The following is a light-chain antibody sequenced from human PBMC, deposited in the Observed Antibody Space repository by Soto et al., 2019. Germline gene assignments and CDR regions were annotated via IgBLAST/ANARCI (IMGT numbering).Light chain of an antibody. Sequence: EIVMTQSPATLSVSPGERVTLSCRASQSVSSNVAWYQQKPGQAPRLLIYDASTRATSIPARFSGGGSGTGFTLTISSLQSEDFAFYYCQQFNNWPRTFGQGTKVDIK. V-gene: IGKV3-15*01. CDR1: QSVSSN. CDR3: QQFNNWPRT. J-gene: IGKJ1*01. CDR2: DAS.